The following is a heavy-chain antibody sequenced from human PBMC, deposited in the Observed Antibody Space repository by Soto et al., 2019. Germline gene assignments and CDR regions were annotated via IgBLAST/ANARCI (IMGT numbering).Heavy chain of an antibody. D-gene: IGHD6-19*01. CDR3: ARGFRYSSGWRGSWFDP. CDR1: GFTFSSYA. CDR2: ISYDGSNK. Sequence: HPGGSLRLSCAASGFTFSSYAMHWVRQAPGKGLEWVAVISYDGSNKYYADSVKGRFTISRDNSKNTLYLQMNSLRAEDTAVYYCARGFRYSSGWRGSWFDPWGQGTLVTVSS. J-gene: IGHJ5*02. V-gene: IGHV3-30-3*01.